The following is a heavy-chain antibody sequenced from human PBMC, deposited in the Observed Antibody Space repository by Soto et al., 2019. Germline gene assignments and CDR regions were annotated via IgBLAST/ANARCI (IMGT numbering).Heavy chain of an antibody. J-gene: IGHJ4*02. V-gene: IGHV1-69*12. CDR1: GGTFSSYA. CDR3: ARESLGVGY. CDR2: IIPIFGTA. Sequence: QVQLVQSGAEVKKPGSSVKVSCTASGGTFSSYAISWVRQAPGQGLEWMGGIIPIFGTANYAQKFQGRVTITADESTSKAYMELSSLRSEDTAVYECARESLGVGYWGQGTLVTVSS. D-gene: IGHD3-3*01.